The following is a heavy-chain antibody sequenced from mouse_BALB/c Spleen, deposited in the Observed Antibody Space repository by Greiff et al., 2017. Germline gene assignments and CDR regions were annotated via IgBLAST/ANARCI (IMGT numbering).Heavy chain of an antibody. Sequence: EVKLMESGGGLVKPGGSLKLSCAASGFAFSSYDMSWVRQTPEKRLEWVAYISSGGGSTYYPDTVKGRFTISRDNAKNTLYLQMSSLKSEDTAMYYCARHKGRYDDYYYAMDYWGQGTSVTVSS. CDR3: ARHKGRYDDYYYAMDY. D-gene: IGHD2-14*01. V-gene: IGHV5-12-1*01. CDR1: GFAFSSYD. J-gene: IGHJ4*01. CDR2: ISSGGGST.